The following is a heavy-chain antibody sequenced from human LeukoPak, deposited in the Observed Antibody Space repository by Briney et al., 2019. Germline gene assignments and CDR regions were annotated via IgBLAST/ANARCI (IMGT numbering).Heavy chain of an antibody. CDR1: GFTFDDYA. V-gene: IGHV3-9*01. Sequence: PGGSLRLSCAASGFTFDDYAMHWVRQAPGKGLEWVSGISWNSGSIGYADSVKGRFTISRDNAKNSLYLQMNSLRAEDTALYYCAKDIIGGYSYGYFDYWGQGTLVTVSS. CDR3: AKDIIGGYSYGYFDY. D-gene: IGHD5-18*01. CDR2: ISWNSGSI. J-gene: IGHJ4*02.